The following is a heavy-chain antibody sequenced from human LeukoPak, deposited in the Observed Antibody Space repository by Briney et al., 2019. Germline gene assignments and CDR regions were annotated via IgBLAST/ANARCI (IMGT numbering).Heavy chain of an antibody. V-gene: IGHV1-69*05. CDR2: IIPIFGTA. CDR1: GGTFSSYA. D-gene: IGHD6-13*01. J-gene: IGHJ4*02. Sequence: GASVKVSCKASGGTFSSYAISWVRQAPGQGLEWMGGIIPIFGTANYAQKFQGRVTITTDESTSTAYMELSSLKSEDTGVYYCGENVEAGEGAIRRCYWPQENVLPVSS. CDR3: GENVEAGEGAIRRCY.